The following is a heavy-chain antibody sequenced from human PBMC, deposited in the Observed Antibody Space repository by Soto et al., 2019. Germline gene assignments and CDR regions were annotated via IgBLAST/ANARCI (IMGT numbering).Heavy chain of an antibody. CDR2: ISGSGGST. CDR1: GFTFSSYA. CDR3: AKGTTVTTLMDY. D-gene: IGHD4-17*01. V-gene: IGHV3-23*01. Sequence: EVQLLESGGGLVQPGGSLRLSCAASGFTFSSYAMSWVRQAPGKGLEWVSAISGSGGSTYYADSVKGRFTISRDNSKNTLYLQMNSRRAEDTAVYYCAKGTTVTTLMDYWGQGTLVTVSS. J-gene: IGHJ4*02.